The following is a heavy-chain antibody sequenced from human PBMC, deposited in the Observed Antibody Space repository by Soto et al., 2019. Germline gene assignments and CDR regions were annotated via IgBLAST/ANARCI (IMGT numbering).Heavy chain of an antibody. CDR3: ARVNCSGGSCYQEPSENWFDP. CDR2: IYYSGST. J-gene: IGHJ5*02. V-gene: IGHV4-59*01. CDR1: GGSISSYY. Sequence: SETLSLTCTVSGGSISSYYWSWIRQPPGKGLEWIGYIYYSGSTNYNPSLKSRVTISVDTSKNQFSLKLSSVTAADTAVYYCARVNCSGGSCYQEPSENWFDPWGQGTLVTVSS. D-gene: IGHD2-15*01.